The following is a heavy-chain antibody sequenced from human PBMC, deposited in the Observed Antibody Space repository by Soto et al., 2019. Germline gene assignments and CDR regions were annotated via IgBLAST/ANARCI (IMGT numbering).Heavy chain of an antibody. D-gene: IGHD5-18*01. V-gene: IGHV1-69*01. J-gene: IGHJ6*02. Sequence: QVQLVQSGAEVKKPGSSVTVCCKTSGGTFSKDAINWVRQAPGQGLEWMGLLIPVFGSPIYAQKFQGRIRITADESTSTAFMDLSSLRSEDTAVYYCTRVLGYTFEPGKTRYYAMDVWGQGTTVSVSS. CDR2: LIPVFGSP. CDR1: GGTFSKDA. CDR3: TRVLGYTFEPGKTRYYAMDV.